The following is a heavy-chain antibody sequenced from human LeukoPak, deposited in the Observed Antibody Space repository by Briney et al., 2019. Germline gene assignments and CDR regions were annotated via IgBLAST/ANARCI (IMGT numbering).Heavy chain of an antibody. CDR3: AMDRDGGSYGSLYYYYYGMDV. D-gene: IGHD1-26*01. Sequence: PGGSLRLSCAASGFTFSSYGMHWVRQAPGKGLEWVAVISYDGSNKYYADSVKGRFTISRDNSKNTLYLQMNSLRAEDTAVYYCAMDRDGGSYGSLYYYYYGMDVWGQGTTVTVSS. V-gene: IGHV3-30*03. CDR1: GFTFSSYG. J-gene: IGHJ6*02. CDR2: ISYDGSNK.